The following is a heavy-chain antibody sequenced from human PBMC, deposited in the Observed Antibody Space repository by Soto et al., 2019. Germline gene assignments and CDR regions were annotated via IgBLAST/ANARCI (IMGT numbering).Heavy chain of an antibody. D-gene: IGHD4-17*01. J-gene: IGHJ3*02. Sequence: ASVKVSCKASGGTFSSYAISWVRQAPGQGLEWMGGIIPIFGTANYAQKFQGRVTITADESTSTAYMELSSLRSEDTAVYYCARDRGLTTVTTDAFDIWGQGTMVTVSS. CDR2: IIPIFGTA. CDR1: GGTFSSYA. CDR3: ARDRGLTTVTTDAFDI. V-gene: IGHV1-69*13.